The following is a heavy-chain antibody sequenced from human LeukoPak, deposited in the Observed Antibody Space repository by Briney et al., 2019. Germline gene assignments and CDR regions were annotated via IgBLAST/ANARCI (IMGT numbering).Heavy chain of an antibody. Sequence: SETLSLTCAVYGGSFSGYYWSWIRQPPGKGLEWIGEINHSGSTNYNPSLKSRVTISVDTSKSQFSLKLSSVTAAETAVYYCASERDGYNYDYWGQGTLVTVSS. CDR1: GGSFSGYY. CDR3: ASERDGYNYDY. CDR2: INHSGST. D-gene: IGHD5-12*01. V-gene: IGHV4-34*01. J-gene: IGHJ4*02.